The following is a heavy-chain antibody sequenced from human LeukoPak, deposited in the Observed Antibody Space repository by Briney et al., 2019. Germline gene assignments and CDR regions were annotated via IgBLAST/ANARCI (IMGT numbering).Heavy chain of an antibody. J-gene: IGHJ4*02. V-gene: IGHV4-4*07. CDR1: GGSISSYY. D-gene: IGHD1-26*01. Sequence: SETLSLTCTVSGGSISSYYWTWIRQPAGKGLEWIGRIYSSGSTNYNPSLKSRVTMSVDTSKNQFSLKLSSVTAADTAVYYCARVAQYIVGVSSTAFFEYWGQGTLVTVSS. CDR2: IYSSGST. CDR3: ARVAQYIVGVSSTAFFEY.